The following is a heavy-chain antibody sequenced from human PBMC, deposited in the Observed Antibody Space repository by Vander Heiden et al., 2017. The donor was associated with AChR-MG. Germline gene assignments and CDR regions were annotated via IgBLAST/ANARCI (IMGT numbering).Heavy chain of an antibody. CDR1: GGSFSGYY. CDR2: INHSGST. D-gene: IGHD2-15*01. J-gene: IGHJ4*02. CDR3: ARQTDYSKRPYFDY. V-gene: IGHV4-34*01. Sequence: QVQLQQWGAGLLKPSATLSLTCAVYGGSFSGYYWSWIRQPPGKGLEWIGEINHSGSTNYNPSLKSRVTISVGTSKNQFSLKLSSVTAADTAVYYCARQTDYSKRPYFDYWGQGTLVTVSS.